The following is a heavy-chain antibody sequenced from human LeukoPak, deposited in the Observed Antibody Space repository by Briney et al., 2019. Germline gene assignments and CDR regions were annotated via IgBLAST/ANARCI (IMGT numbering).Heavy chain of an antibody. CDR3: ARGGFYGHPFDF. Sequence: SETLSLTCIVSGGSIDNSIYYWGWIRQSPEKGLEWIGSIYYTGTTNYNPSLESRVTISVDASNNQVSLTLNSVTAADTAVYFCARGGFYGHPFDFGGQGTLVTVSS. CDR2: IYYTGTT. CDR1: GGSIDNSIYY. V-gene: IGHV4-39*07. D-gene: IGHD3-10*01. J-gene: IGHJ4*02.